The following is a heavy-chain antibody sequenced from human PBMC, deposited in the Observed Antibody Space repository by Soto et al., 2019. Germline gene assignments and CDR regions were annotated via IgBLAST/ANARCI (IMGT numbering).Heavy chain of an antibody. V-gene: IGHV3-15*07. CDR3: TTGSVEGV. CDR2: IKTNSEGGTT. Sequence: GGSLRLSCAASGFTFSKAGMNWVRQAPGKGLEWVGRIKTNSEGGTTDYAAPVQGRFSLSRDDSRNTLSLQMNSLKTDDTAVYYCTTGSVEGVWGQGATVTVSS. D-gene: IGHD2-15*01. CDR1: GFTFSKAG. J-gene: IGHJ6*02.